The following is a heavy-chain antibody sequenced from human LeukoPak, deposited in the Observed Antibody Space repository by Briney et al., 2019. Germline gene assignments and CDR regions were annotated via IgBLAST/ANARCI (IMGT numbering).Heavy chain of an antibody. CDR2: VSHSGYT. V-gene: IGHV4-59*01. CDR3: ARGRNDNGGMFFDS. J-gene: IGHJ4*02. CDR1: GVSISPYY. D-gene: IGHD4-23*01. Sequence: SETLSLTCAVSGVSISPYYWGWIRQAPGKGLEWIGFVSHSGYTSYSPSLKSRVAISVDTSKSQFSLRLSSMTAADTAIYYCARGRNDNGGMFFDSWAQGDLVTVSS.